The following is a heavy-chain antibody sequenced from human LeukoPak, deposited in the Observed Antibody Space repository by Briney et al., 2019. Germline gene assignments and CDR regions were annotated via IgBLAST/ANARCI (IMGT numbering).Heavy chain of an antibody. CDR2: IHPEGNEK. D-gene: IGHD1-1*01. CDR3: ARGDDFSGDH. J-gene: IGHJ4*02. CDR1: GFTFSNFW. Sequence: PGGSLRLSCAVSGFTFSNFWMSWVRQAPGRGLEWVANIHPEGNEKYHVESVKGRFIISRDNTILFLQMNGLRVEDTAVYYCARGDDFSGDHWGQGILVTVSS. V-gene: IGHV3-7*04.